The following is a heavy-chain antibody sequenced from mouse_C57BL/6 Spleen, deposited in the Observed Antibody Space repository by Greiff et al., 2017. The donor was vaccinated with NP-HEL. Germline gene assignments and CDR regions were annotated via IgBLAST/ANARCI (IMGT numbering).Heavy chain of an antibody. CDR3: ARDPYYYGSSYGYFDV. V-gene: IGHV1-64*01. CDR1: GYTFTSYW. Sequence: QVQLQQPGAELVKPGASVKLSCKASGYTFTSYWMHWVKQRPGQGLEWIGMIHPNSGSTNYNEKFKSKATLTVDKSYSTAYMQLSSLTSEDSAVYYCARDPYYYGSSYGYFDVWGTGTTVTVSS. CDR2: IHPNSGST. D-gene: IGHD1-1*01. J-gene: IGHJ1*03.